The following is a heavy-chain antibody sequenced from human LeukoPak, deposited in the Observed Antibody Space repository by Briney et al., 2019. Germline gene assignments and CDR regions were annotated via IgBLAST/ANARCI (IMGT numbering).Heavy chain of an antibody. V-gene: IGHV4-59*01. CDR2: IYYSGST. CDR1: GGSISPYY. Sequence: SETLSLTCTVSGGSISPYYWSWIRQPPGKGPEWIGYIYYSGSTNYNPSLKSRVTISVDTSKNQFSLKLSSVTAADTAVYYCARDFGYSSRWSVLDCWGQGTLVTVSS. J-gene: IGHJ4*02. CDR3: ARDFGYSSRWSVLDC. D-gene: IGHD6-13*01.